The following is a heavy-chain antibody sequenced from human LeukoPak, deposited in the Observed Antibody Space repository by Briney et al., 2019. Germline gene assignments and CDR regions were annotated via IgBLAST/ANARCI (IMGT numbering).Heavy chain of an antibody. J-gene: IGHJ4*02. D-gene: IGHD6-19*01. CDR3: ARDAGSGYFDY. CDR1: GFSFDTYG. Sequence: PGGSLRLSCAASGFSFDTYGMNWVRQAPGKGLEWVSYISASSSTIYYADSVKGRFTISRDDAKNSLYLQVNGLRDEDTAVYYCARDAGSGYFDYWGQGTLVTVSS. V-gene: IGHV3-48*02. CDR2: ISASSSTI.